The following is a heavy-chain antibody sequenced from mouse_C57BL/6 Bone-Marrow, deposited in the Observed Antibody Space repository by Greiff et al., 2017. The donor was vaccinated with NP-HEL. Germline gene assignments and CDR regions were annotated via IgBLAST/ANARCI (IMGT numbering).Heavy chain of an antibody. CDR1: GYTFTSYW. J-gene: IGHJ4*01. Sequence: QVQLKQSGAELAKPGASVKLSCKASGYTFTSYWMHWVKQRPGQGLEWIGYINPSSGYTKYNQKFKDKATLTADKSSSTAYMQLSSLTYEDSAVYYYAIFCYDYSYAMDDWGQGTSVTVSS. CDR2: INPSSGYT. CDR3: AIFCYDYSYAMDD. V-gene: IGHV1-7*01. D-gene: IGHD2-4*01.